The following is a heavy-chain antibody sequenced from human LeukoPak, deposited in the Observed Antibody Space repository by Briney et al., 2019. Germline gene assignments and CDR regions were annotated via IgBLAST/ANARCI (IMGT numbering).Heavy chain of an antibody. J-gene: IGHJ4*02. CDR2: INHSGST. V-gene: IGHV4-34*01. Sequence: SETLSLTCAVSGGSISSGGYSWSWIRQPPGKGLEWIGEINHSGSTNYNPSLKSRVTISVDTSKNQFSLKLSSVTAADTAVYYCARGSYSSSFSGSRRFDYWGQGTLVTVSS. D-gene: IGHD6-13*01. CDR1: GGSISSGGYS. CDR3: ARGSYSSSFSGSRRFDY.